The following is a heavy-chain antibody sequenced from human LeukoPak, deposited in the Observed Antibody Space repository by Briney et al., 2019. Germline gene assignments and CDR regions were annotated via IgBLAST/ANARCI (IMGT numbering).Heavy chain of an antibody. V-gene: IGHV4-38-2*02. CDR1: GYSISSGYY. Sequence: SETLSLTCTVSGYSISSGYYWGWIRQPPGKGLEWIGYIYYSGSTNYNPSLKSRVTISVDTSKNQFSLKLSSVTAADTAVYYCARLSGGDCCPTDWYFDLWGRGTLVTVSS. CDR2: IYYSGST. J-gene: IGHJ2*01. CDR3: ARLSGGDCCPTDWYFDL. D-gene: IGHD2-21*02.